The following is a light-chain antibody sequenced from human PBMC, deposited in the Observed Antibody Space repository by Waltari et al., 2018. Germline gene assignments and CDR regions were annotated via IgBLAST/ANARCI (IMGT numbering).Light chain of an antibody. CDR1: SSNIGSNY. V-gene: IGLV1-47*01. CDR2: RNE. J-gene: IGLJ2*01. Sequence: QSVLTQPPSTSGTPGQRVTIYCSGSSSNIGSNYVYWYQQFPGTTPKLLTYRNEQRPSGVPDRFSGSKFGTSTSLAISGLRSDDEADYFCASWDDNLSGAVFGGGTRLTVL. CDR3: ASWDDNLSGAV.